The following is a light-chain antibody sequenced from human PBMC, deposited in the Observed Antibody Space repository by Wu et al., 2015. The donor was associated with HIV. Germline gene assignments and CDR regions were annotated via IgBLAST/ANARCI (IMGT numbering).Light chain of an antibody. Sequence: EIVVTQSPATLSLSPGETATLSCRVSQNVGTYLAWYQKKPGQPPSLLIYDASSRAAGIPARFSGSGSGTDFTLTISSLEPEDFAVYYCQQRSNWPPRLTFGGGTKVEIK. V-gene: IGKV3-11*01. J-gene: IGKJ4*01. CDR2: DAS. CDR3: QQRSNWPPRLT. CDR1: QNVGTY.